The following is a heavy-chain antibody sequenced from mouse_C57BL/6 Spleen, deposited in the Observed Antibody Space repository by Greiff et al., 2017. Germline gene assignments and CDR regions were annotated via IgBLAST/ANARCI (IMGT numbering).Heavy chain of an antibody. CDR2: IDPSDSYT. CDR3: AMGKTGTGGY. CDR1: GYTFTSYW. J-gene: IGHJ2*01. Sequence: VQLQQPGAELVKPGASVKLSCKASGYTFTSYWMQWVKQRPGQGLEWIGEIDPSDSYTNYNQKFKGKATLTVDTSSSTADMQLSSLTSEDSAVYYGAMGKTGTGGYWGQGTTLTVSS. V-gene: IGHV1-50*01. D-gene: IGHD4-1*01.